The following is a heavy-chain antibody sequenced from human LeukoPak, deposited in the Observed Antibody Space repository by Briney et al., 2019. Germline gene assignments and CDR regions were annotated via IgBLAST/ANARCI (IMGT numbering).Heavy chain of an antibody. CDR2: IYYSGST. CDR3: AGRLWRRDGYNLSAFDI. Sequence: SETLSLTCTVSGGSISSSNYYWNWIRQPPGKGLEWIGYIYYSGSTNYNPSLKSRVTISVDTSKNQFSLKLSSVTAADTAVYYCAGRLWRRDGYNLSAFDIWGQGTMVTVSS. V-gene: IGHV4-61*01. D-gene: IGHD5-24*01. J-gene: IGHJ3*02. CDR1: GGSISSSNYY.